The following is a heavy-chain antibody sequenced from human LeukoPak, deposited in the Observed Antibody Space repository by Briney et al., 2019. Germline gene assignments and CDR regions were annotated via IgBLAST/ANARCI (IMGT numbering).Heavy chain of an antibody. V-gene: IGHV3-30-3*01. CDR3: ARDGGYSVDDFNDD. CDR2: ISYDGSNK. Sequence: GRPDQEKKMKWVAVISYDGSNKYYADSVKGRFTISRDNSKNTLYLQMNSLRAEDTAVYYCARDGGYSVDDFNDDWGQGTV. D-gene: IGHD5/OR15-5a*01. J-gene: IGHJ4*02.